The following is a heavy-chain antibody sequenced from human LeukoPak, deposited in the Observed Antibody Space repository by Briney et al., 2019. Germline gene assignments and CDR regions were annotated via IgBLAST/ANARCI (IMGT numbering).Heavy chain of an antibody. CDR3: ARVWGSSSWSSFAAL. V-gene: IGHV4-38-2*02. CDR1: GYSMTNGYY. D-gene: IGHD6-13*01. CDR2: SYHSGST. Sequence: PSETLSLTCTVSGYSMTNGYYWGWIRQPPGKGLEWLGSSYHSGSTNYNPSLKSRVTISVDKSKNQFSLKLSSVTAADTAVYYCARVWGSSSWSSFAALWGQGTLVTVSS. J-gene: IGHJ4*02.